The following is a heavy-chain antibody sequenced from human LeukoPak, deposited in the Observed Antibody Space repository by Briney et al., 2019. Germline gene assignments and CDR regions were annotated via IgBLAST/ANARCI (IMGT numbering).Heavy chain of an antibody. CDR3: ARISYDSSGYFDY. CDR1: GFTFRSSW. Sequence: GGSLRLSCAASGFTFRSSWMHWVPQAPGKGLVWVSRITSDGTNTNYAGSVKGRFTISRDSAKNTLYLEMNSLGAEDTAVYYCARISYDSSGYFDYWGQGTLVTVSS. J-gene: IGHJ4*02. D-gene: IGHD3-22*01. CDR2: ITSDGTNT. V-gene: IGHV3-74*01.